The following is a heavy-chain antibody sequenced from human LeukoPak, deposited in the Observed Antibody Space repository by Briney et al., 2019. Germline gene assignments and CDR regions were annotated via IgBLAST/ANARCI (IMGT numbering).Heavy chain of an antibody. Sequence: GGSLRLSCAASGFTFSSYAMSWVRQAPGKGLEWVSVISGSGSDTYYADSVKGRFAISRDNSKNTLYLQMNSLRAEDTAVYYCAKVYDFWSGPFDYWGQGTLVTVSS. V-gene: IGHV3-23*01. CDR3: AKVYDFWSGPFDY. J-gene: IGHJ4*02. D-gene: IGHD3-3*01. CDR2: ISGSGSDT. CDR1: GFTFSSYA.